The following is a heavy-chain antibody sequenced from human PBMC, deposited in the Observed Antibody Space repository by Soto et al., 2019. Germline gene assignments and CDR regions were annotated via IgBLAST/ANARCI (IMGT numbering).Heavy chain of an antibody. Sequence: ASVKVSCKASGYTFTGYYMHWVRQAPGQGLEWMGWINPNSGGTNYAQKFQGWVTMTRDTSISTAYMELSRLRSDDTAVYYCARDRRYYDILTGYYRVRYYYYGMDVWGQGTTVTVYS. CDR1: GYTFTGYY. CDR2: INPNSGGT. CDR3: ARDRRYYDILTGYYRVRYYYYGMDV. V-gene: IGHV1-2*04. D-gene: IGHD3-9*01. J-gene: IGHJ6*02.